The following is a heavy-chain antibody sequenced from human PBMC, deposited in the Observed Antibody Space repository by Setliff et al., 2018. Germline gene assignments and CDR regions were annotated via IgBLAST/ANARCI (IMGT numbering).Heavy chain of an antibody. Sequence: GASVKVSCKASGGTFSSYAIDRVRQAPGQGLEWMGGIIPMFGTTNYAQRFRGRVTITADESTTTAYLELSSLRSEDTAVYYCARVRDCSGGICHRGFHHYMDVWGKGTTVTVSS. J-gene: IGHJ6*03. D-gene: IGHD2-15*01. V-gene: IGHV1-69*13. CDR2: IIPMFGTT. CDR1: GGTFSSYA. CDR3: ARVRDCSGGICHRGFHHYMDV.